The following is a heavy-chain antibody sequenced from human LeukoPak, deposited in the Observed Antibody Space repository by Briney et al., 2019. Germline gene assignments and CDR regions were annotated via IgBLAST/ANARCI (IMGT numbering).Heavy chain of an antibody. V-gene: IGHV3-30*03. CDR2: ISYDGSNK. J-gene: IGHJ4*02. CDR3: ARQHCSGGDCYFFD. CDR1: GFTFSSYG. Sequence: GGSLRLSCAASGFTFSSYGMHWVRQAPGKGLEWVAVISYDGSNKYYADSVKGRFTISRDNSKNTLYLQLNSLRAEDTAVYYCARQHCSGGDCYFFDWGQGTLVTVSS. D-gene: IGHD2-15*01.